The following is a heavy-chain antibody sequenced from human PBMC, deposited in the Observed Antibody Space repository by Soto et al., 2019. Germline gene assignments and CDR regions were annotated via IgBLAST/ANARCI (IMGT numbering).Heavy chain of an antibody. CDR3: ANPMALPGSDY. J-gene: IGHJ4*02. Sequence: GGSLRLSCAASGFTFSHYNINWVRQAPGRGLEWVSSISGSSNFIYYADSVKGRFTISRDNAKNPLYLQMNSLRVEDTAMYYCANPMALPGSDYWGQGTLVTVSS. CDR1: GFTFSHYN. V-gene: IGHV3-21*01. CDR2: ISGSSNFI. D-gene: IGHD5-12*01.